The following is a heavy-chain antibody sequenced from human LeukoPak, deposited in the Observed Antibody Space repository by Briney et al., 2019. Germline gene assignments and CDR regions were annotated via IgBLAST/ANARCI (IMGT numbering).Heavy chain of an antibody. CDR2: ISAYNGNT. V-gene: IGHV1-18*01. CDR1: GYTFTSYG. D-gene: IGHD1-26*01. Sequence: ASVKVSCKASGYTFTSYGISWVRQAPGQGLEWMGWISAYNGNTNYAQKLQGRVTMTTDTSTSAAYMELRSLRSDDTAVYYCARASRSYLPFDIWGQGTMVTVSS. J-gene: IGHJ3*02. CDR3: ARASRSYLPFDI.